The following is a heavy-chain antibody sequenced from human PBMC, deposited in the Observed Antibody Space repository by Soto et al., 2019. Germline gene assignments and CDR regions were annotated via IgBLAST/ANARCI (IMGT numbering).Heavy chain of an antibody. V-gene: IGHV1-8*01. CDR1: GYTFTSYD. CDR2: MNPNSGNT. Sequence: ASVKVSCKASGYTFTSYDINWVRQATGQGLEWMGWMNPNSGNTGYAQKFQGRVTMTRNTSISTAYMELSSLRSEDTAVYYCARGPWIQLWFDYYYYYYGMDGWGQGTTVTVSS. J-gene: IGHJ6*02. D-gene: IGHD5-18*01. CDR3: ARGPWIQLWFDYYYYYYGMDG.